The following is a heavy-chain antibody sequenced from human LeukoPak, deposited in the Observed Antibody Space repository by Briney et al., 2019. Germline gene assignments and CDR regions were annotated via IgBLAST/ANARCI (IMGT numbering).Heavy chain of an antibody. CDR1: GGTFSSYA. Sequence: SVKVSCTASGGTFSSYAISWVRQAPGQGLEWMGRINPILGIANYAQKFQGRVTITADKSTSTAYMELSSLRSEDTAVYYCARDRNYYDSSGYLYWGQGTLVTVSS. D-gene: IGHD3-22*01. CDR3: ARDRNYYDSSGYLY. CDR2: INPILGIA. J-gene: IGHJ4*02. V-gene: IGHV1-69*04.